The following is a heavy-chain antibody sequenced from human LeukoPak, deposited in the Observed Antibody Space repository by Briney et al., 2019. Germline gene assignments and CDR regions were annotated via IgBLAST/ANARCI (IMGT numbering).Heavy chain of an antibody. V-gene: IGHV4-59*08. Sequence: SQTLSLTCTVSAGSIATNYGTWIRQPPGKGLEYMGYIYYTGATNYNPSPKTRVPISVDTSKNQFSLRLSSVTATDTAVYFCAKYGISGWVIDYWGQGTLVTGSS. J-gene: IGHJ4*02. D-gene: IGHD6-19*01. CDR3: AKYGISGWVIDY. CDR1: AGSIATNY. CDR2: IYYTGAT.